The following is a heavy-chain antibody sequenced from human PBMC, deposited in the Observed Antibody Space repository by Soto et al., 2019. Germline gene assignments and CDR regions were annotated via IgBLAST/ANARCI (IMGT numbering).Heavy chain of an antibody. D-gene: IGHD1-26*01. V-gene: IGHV1-8*01. CDR1: GYTFTIYY. CDR2: MNANTGNS. CDR3: ARVKVGATGYFDY. J-gene: IGHJ4*02. Sequence: SVKVSCKAAGYTFTIYYIYCVRQSTGQGLEWMGLMNANTGNSGYAQKFQCRVTMTSDTSISTAHMKLTSVTAADTAVYYCARVKVGATGYFDYWGQGTLVTVSS.